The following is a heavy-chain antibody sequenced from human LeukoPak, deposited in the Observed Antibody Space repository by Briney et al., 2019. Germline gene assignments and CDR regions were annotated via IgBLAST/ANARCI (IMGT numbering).Heavy chain of an antibody. V-gene: IGHV1-2*02. CDR1: GYTFTGYY. D-gene: IGHD3-22*01. CDR3: ARSSYYYDSSGYYLSGWFDP. CDR2: INPNSGGT. J-gene: IGHJ5*02. Sequence: GASVKVSCKASGYTFTGYYMHWVRQAPGQGLEWMGWINPNSGGTNYAQKFQGRVTMTRDPSISPAYMELSRLRSDDTAVYYCARSSYYYDSSGYYLSGWFDPWGQGTLVTVSS.